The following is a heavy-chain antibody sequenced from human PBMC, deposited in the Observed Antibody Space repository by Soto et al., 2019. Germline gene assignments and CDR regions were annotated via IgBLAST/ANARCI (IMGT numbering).Heavy chain of an antibody. D-gene: IGHD2-15*01. CDR2: IWYDGSNK. Sequence: QVQLVESGGGVVQPGRSLRLSCAASGFTFSSYGMHWVRQAPGKGLEWVAVIWYDGSNKYYADSVKGRFTISRDNSKKTLYLQMNSLRAEDTAVYYCARDIFGCSGGSCYSDGWFDPWGQGTLVTVSS. CDR3: ARDIFGCSGGSCYSDGWFDP. CDR1: GFTFSSYG. V-gene: IGHV3-33*01. J-gene: IGHJ5*02.